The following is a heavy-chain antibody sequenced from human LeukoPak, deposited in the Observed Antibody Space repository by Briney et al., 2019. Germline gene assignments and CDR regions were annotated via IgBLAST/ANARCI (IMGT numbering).Heavy chain of an antibody. D-gene: IGHD2-2*01. V-gene: IGHV1-69*02. J-gene: IGHJ4*02. Sequence: SVKVSCKASGGTFSSYTISWVRQAPGQGLEWMGRIIPILGIANYAQKFQGRVTITADKSTSTAYMELSSLRSEDTAVYYCASELGTSLYYFDYWGQGTLVTVSS. CDR3: ASELGTSLYYFDY. CDR1: GGTFSSYT. CDR2: IIPILGIA.